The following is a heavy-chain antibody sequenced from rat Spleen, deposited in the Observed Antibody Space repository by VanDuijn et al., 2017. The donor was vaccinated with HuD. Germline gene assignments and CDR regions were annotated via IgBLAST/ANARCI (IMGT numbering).Heavy chain of an antibody. CDR1: GFSLTSYS. CDR2: MWYDGDT. J-gene: IGHJ3*01. Sequence: QVQLKESGPGLVQPSETLSLTCTVSGFSLTSYSVSWVRQPSGKGPEWMGRMWYDGDTAYNSALKSRLSFSRDTSKSQVFLKMNSLQTEDTAIYFCTRDHSYWGSYYPGGFAYWGQGTLVTVSS. D-gene: IGHD1-12*02. V-gene: IGHV2-15*01. CDR3: TRDHSYWGSYYPGGFAY.